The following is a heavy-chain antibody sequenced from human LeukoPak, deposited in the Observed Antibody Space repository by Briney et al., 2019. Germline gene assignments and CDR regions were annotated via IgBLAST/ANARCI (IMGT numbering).Heavy chain of an antibody. V-gene: IGHV3-21*01. Sequence: GGSLRLSCAASGFTFSSYSMNWVRQAPGKGLEWVSSISSSSSYIYYADSVKGRFTISRDNAKNSLYLQMNSLRAEDTAVYYCARELHTGYSIRARHTEGPNWGQGTLVTVSS. CDR3: ARELHTGYSIRARHTEGPN. D-gene: IGHD6-13*01. CDR1: GFTFSSYS. CDR2: ISSSSSYI. J-gene: IGHJ4*02.